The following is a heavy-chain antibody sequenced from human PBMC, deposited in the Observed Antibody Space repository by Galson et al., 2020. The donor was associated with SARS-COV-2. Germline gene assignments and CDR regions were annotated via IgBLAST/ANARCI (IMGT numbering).Heavy chain of an antibody. J-gene: IGHJ3*02. CDR1: GGSISSSSYY. V-gene: IGHV4-39*01. CDR3: ASTITMMVVVIPCAFDI. Sequence: SKTLSLTCTVSGGSISSSSYYWGWIRQPPGKGLEWIGSISYSGRTYYNPSLKSRVTISVDTSKNQFSLNLSSVTAADTAVYYCASTITMMVVVIPCAFDIWGQGTMVAVSS. D-gene: IGHD3-22*01. CDR2: ISYSGRT.